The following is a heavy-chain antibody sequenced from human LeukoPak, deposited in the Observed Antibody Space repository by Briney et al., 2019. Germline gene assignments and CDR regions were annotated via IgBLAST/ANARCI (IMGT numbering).Heavy chain of an antibody. V-gene: IGHV4-31*03. J-gene: IGHJ6*02. Sequence: SETLSLTCTVSGGSITNGHYHWNWIRQHPGKGLEWIGYVFYSGSTYYNPSLKSRITISLDTSKNQFSLKLSSMTAAGTAVYYCARAESMDVWGQGTTVTVSS. CDR3: ARAESMDV. CDR2: VFYSGST. CDR1: GGSITNGHYH.